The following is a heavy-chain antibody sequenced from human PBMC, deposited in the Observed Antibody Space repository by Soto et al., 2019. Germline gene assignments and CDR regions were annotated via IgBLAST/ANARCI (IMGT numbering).Heavy chain of an antibody. D-gene: IGHD1-20*01. CDR1: GLTFTKAG. J-gene: IGHJ4*02. CDR2: ISLDGSRQ. Sequence: QVQVVESGGGVVQPGRSLRLSCIASGLTFTKAGMHWVRQAPGKGLEWVAFISLDGSRQSFADSVKGRFTISRDNSKNTLSLQMDSLRGEDTAMYYCAKDKGLRYLDYWGQGTLVAVSS. V-gene: IGHV3-30*18. CDR3: AKDKGLRYLDY.